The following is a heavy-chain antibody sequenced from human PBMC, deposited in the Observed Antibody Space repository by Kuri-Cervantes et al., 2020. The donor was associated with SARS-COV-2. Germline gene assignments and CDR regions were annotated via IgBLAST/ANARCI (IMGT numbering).Heavy chain of an antibody. CDR1: GFTFSSYS. D-gene: IGHD3-22*01. CDR2: ISSSSSYI. CDR3: ARDQCYYDSSGYCPYYYGMDV. Sequence: GESLKISCAASGFTFSSYSMNWVRQAPGKGLEWVSSISSSSSYIYYADSVKGRFTISRDNSKNTLYLRMNSLRAEDTAVYYCARDQCYYDSSGYCPYYYGMDVWGQETTVTVSS. V-gene: IGHV3-21*01. J-gene: IGHJ6*02.